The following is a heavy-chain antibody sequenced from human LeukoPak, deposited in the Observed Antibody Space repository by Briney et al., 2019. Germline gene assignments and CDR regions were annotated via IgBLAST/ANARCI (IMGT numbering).Heavy chain of an antibody. Sequence: SETLSLTCTVSGGSISSYYWSWIRQPPGKGLEWIGYIYYSGSTNYNPSLKSRVTISVDTSKNQFSLKLSSVTAADTAVYYCASNSPRGGYFDYWGQGTLVTVSS. D-gene: IGHD3-16*01. CDR2: IYYSGST. J-gene: IGHJ4*02. CDR1: GGSISSYY. V-gene: IGHV4-59*08. CDR3: ASNSPRGGYFDY.